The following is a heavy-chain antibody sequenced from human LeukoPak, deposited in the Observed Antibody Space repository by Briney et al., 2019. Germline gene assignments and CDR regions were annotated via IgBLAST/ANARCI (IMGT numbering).Heavy chain of an antibody. D-gene: IGHD1-1*01. J-gene: IGHJ6*02. CDR3: ARSFDAWNDDYYYYYGMDV. V-gene: IGHV4-4*07. Sequence: SETLSLTCTVSGGSISSYYWSWIRQPAGKGLEWIGRIYTSGSTNYNPSLKSRVTMSVDTSKNQFSLKLSSVTAADTAVYYCARSFDAWNDDYYYYYGMDVWGQGTTATVSS. CDR1: GGSISSYY. CDR2: IYTSGST.